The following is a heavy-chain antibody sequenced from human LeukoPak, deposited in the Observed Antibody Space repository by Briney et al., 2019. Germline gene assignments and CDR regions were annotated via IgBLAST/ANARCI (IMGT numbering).Heavy chain of an antibody. CDR3: ASLYYYDGSGYYYYLDY. CDR1: GGSISSYY. CDR2: IYYSGST. V-gene: IGHV4-59*08. Sequence: PSETLSLTCTVSGGSISSYYWSWIRQPPGKGLEWIGYIYYSGSTNYNPSLKSRVTISVDTSKNQFSLKLSSVTAADTAVYYCASLYYYDGSGYYYYLDYWGQGTLVTVSS. J-gene: IGHJ4*02. D-gene: IGHD3-22*01.